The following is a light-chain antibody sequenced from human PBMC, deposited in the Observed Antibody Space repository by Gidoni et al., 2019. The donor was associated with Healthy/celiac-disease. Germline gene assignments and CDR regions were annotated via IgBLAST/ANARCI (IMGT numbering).Light chain of an antibody. V-gene: IGLV2-11*01. J-gene: IGLJ2*01. CDR1: SSAVGGYNY. CDR2: DVS. CDR3: CSYAGSYTSL. Sequence: QSALTQPRSVSGSPGQSVTISCTGTSSAVGGYNYVSWHQQHPGKAPKLMIYDVSKRPSGVPDRVSGSKSGNTASLTISGLQAEDEADYYCCSYAGSYTSLFGGGTKLTVL.